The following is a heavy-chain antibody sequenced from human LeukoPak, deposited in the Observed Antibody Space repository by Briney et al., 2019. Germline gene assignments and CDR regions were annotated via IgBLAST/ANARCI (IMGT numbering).Heavy chain of an antibody. D-gene: IGHD2-2*01. CDR2: INHSGST. CDR3: ASKPAARLSWFDP. Sequence: KPSETLSLTCAVYGGSFSGYYWSWIRQPPGKGLEWIGEINHSGSTNYNPSLKSRVTISVDTSKNQFSLKLSSVTAADTAVYYCASKPAARLSWFDPWGQGTLVTVSS. J-gene: IGHJ5*02. CDR1: GGSFSGYY. V-gene: IGHV4-34*01.